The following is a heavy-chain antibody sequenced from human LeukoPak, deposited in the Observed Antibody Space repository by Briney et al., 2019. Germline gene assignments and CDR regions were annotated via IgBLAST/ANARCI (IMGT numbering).Heavy chain of an antibody. CDR1: GGSFSGYY. CDR2: INHSGST. V-gene: IGHV4-34*01. Sequence: SETLSLTCAVYGGSFSGYYWSWIRQPPGKGLEWIGEINHSGSTNYSPSLKSRVTISVDTSKNQFSLKLSSVTAADTAVYYCARIYYYDSSGYYYASNYAFDIWGQGTMVTVSS. CDR3: ARIYYYDSSGYYYASNYAFDI. D-gene: IGHD3-22*01. J-gene: IGHJ3*02.